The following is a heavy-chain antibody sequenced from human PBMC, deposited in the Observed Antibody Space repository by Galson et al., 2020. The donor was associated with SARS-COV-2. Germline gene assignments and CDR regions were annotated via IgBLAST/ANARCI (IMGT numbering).Heavy chain of an antibody. CDR3: ARDKNSSGSCWQFFDY. CDR2: INPYTGDT. D-gene: IGHD2-2*03. V-gene: IGHV1-2*02. Sequence: ASVKVSCKTSGYTFTAYFLHWVRQAPGQGPEWVGWINPYTGDTNLARKFQGRVTLTRDTSSKTAYLELSRLRSDDTAVYFCARDKNSSGSCWQFFDYWGQGSLVTVSS. CDR1: GYTFTAYF. J-gene: IGHJ4*02.